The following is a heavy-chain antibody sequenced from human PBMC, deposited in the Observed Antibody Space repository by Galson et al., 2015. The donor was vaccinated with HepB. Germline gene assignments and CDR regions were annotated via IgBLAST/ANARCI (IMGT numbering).Heavy chain of an antibody. CDR2: ISGGATYT. CDR1: RFTFSDYY. CDR3: ARVADADYGDHSHFDS. Sequence: SLRLSCAASRFTFSDYYMTWIRQAPGKGLEWLSYISGGATYTNYADSVKGRFTISRDNAKNSLYLQMNRLSVEDTAIYYCARVADADYGDHSHFDSWGQGTLVTVSS. J-gene: IGHJ4*02. D-gene: IGHD4-17*01. V-gene: IGHV3-11*06.